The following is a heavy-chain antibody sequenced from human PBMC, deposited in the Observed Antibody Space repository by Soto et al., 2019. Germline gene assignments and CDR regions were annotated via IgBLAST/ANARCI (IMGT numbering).Heavy chain of an antibody. CDR2: ISGSGGST. Sequence: PGRFLTLSCAASEFTFSSYAMNCVRQAPGKGLEWVSAISGSGGSTYYADSVKGRFTISRDNSKNTLYLQMNSLRAEDTAVYYCAKINGDRVVVPAAYPKRRDYYYMDVWRKGTTVTVSS. D-gene: IGHD2-2*01. J-gene: IGHJ6*03. V-gene: IGHV3-23*01. CDR3: AKINGDRVVVPAAYPKRRDYYYMDV. CDR1: EFTFSSYA.